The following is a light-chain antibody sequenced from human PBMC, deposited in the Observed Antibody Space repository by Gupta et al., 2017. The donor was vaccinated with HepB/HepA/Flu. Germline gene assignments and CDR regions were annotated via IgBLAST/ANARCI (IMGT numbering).Light chain of an antibody. J-gene: IGLJ1*01. CDR1: SSDVGGYNY. CDR3: SSYTSSSPYV. V-gene: IGLV2-14*03. Sequence: QSALTQPASVSGSPGQSITISCTGTSSDVGGYNYVSWYQQHPGKAPKLMIYDVSNRPSGVSSRFSGSKSGNTASLTISGRQDEDEADYYCSSYTSSSPYVFGTGTKVTVL. CDR2: DVS.